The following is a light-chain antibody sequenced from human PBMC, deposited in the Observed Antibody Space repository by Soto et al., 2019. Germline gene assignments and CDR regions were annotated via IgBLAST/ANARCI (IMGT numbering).Light chain of an antibody. Sequence: IVLTQSPGTLSLSPGEGAPLSCRASQTISSSLAWYPQRPGQAPGLLIYGASTRATGTPARVSASGSGTEFTLTISSLQSEDFAVDNRQQYNNWPTFGQGTKVDI. CDR2: GAS. V-gene: IGKV3-15*01. CDR1: QTISSS. CDR3: QQYNNWPT. J-gene: IGKJ1*01.